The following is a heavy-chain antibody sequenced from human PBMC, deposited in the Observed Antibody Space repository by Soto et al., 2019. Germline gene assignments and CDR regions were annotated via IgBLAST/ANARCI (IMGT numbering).Heavy chain of an antibody. V-gene: IGHV4-34*01. D-gene: IGHD5-12*01. CDR3: ARVGYSGYGRAAPCDLCYMDV. J-gene: IGHJ6*03. Sequence: SETLSLTCAVYGGSFSGYYWSWIRQPPGKGLEWIGEINHSGSTNYNPSLKSRVTISVDTSKNQFSLKLSSVTAADTAVYYCARVGYSGYGRAAPCDLCYMDVWGKGTTVTVSS. CDR2: INHSGST. CDR1: GGSFSGYY.